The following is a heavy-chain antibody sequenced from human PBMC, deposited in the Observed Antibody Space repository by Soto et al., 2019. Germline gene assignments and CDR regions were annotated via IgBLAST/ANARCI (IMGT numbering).Heavy chain of an antibody. J-gene: IGHJ5*02. D-gene: IGHD5-18*01. CDR2: VYRTGST. CDR3: ARLDTAMAEGWFDP. CDR1: GGSISTSNW. V-gene: IGHV4-4*02. Sequence: SETLSLTCAVSGGSISTSNWWSWVRQPPGKGLEWIGEVYRTGSTTYNPSLESRLTISVDKSKNQFSLKLTSVTAADTAVYYCARLDTAMAEGWFDPWGQGTLVTVSS.